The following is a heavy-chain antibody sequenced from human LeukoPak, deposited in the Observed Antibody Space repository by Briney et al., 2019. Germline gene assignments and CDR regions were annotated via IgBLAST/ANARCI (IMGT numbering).Heavy chain of an antibody. CDR1: GYTFTDYY. J-gene: IGHJ4*02. V-gene: IGHV1-2*02. CDR2: INPNSGGT. Sequence: ASVTVSFKASGYTFTDYYMHWVRQAPAQGHEWMGWINPNSGGTNYAQKFQGRVTMTTDTSTSTAYMELRSLRSDDTAVYYCARGRDYSSGPLGYWGQGTLVTVSS. CDR3: ARGRDYSSGPLGY. D-gene: IGHD2-15*01.